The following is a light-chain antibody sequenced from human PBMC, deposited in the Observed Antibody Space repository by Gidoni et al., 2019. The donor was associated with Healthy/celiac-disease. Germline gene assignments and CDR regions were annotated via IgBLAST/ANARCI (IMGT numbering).Light chain of an antibody. CDR1: QSVSSN. J-gene: IGKJ4*01. Sequence: EIVMTQSPATLSVSPGERATLSCRASQSVSSNLAWYQQKPGQAPRLPIYGASTRATGIPARFSGSGSGTEFTLTISSLQSEDFAVYDCQQYNNWPLTFGGGTKVEIK. V-gene: IGKV3-15*01. CDR3: QQYNNWPLT. CDR2: GAS.